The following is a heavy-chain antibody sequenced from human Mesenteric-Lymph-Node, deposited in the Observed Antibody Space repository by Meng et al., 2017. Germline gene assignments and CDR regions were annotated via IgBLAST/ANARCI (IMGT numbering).Heavy chain of an antibody. V-gene: IGHV3-30*03. J-gene: IGHJ4*02. Sequence: GESLKISCAASGFTFSDYWMTWVRQARGKGLEWVAIISKDGSTECYADSVKGRFNISRDNSKNTLYLQMNSLRPEDTAVYYCARDRAWNTDYWGQGTLVTVSS. D-gene: IGHD1-1*01. CDR3: ARDRAWNTDY. CDR2: ISKDGSTE. CDR1: GFTFSDYW.